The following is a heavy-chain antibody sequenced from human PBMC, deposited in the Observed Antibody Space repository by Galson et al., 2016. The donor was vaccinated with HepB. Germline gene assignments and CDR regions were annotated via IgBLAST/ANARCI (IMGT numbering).Heavy chain of an antibody. D-gene: IGHD6-19*01. CDR3: ARSQWLGAFDY. Sequence: ETLSLTCSVSDDSLTSSSFYWGWIRQPPGKGLEWIGSIDSSGNPYHNPSLKSRVTMSADPSKKQFSLNLSSVTAADTAVYFCARSQWLGAFDYWGQGTLVTVSS. V-gene: IGHV4-39*01. J-gene: IGHJ4*02. CDR1: DDSLTSSSFY. CDR2: IDSSGNP.